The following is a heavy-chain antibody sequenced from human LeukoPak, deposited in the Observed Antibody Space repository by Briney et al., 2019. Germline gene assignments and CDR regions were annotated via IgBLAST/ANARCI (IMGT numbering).Heavy chain of an antibody. CDR2: IYYSGST. CDR3: ARGPPQPFDY. V-gene: IGHV4-59*01. Sequence: SETLSLTCIVSGGSISSYYWSWIRQPPGKGLEWIGYIYYSGSTNYNPSLKSRVTISVDTSKNQFSLKLSSVTAADTAVYYCARGPPQPFDYWGRGTLVTVSS. CDR1: GGSISSYY. D-gene: IGHD2-2*01. J-gene: IGHJ4*02.